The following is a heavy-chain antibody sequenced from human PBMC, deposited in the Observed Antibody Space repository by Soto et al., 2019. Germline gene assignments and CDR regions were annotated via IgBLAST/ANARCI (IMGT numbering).Heavy chain of an antibody. CDR3: ARGRLTGERDAFDI. CDR1: GYTFTGYY. Sequence: ASVKVSCKASGYTFTGYYMHWVRQAPGQGLEWMGWIHPNSGGTKYAQKFQGWVTMTRDTSISTAYMELSRLRSDDTAVYYCARGRLTGERDAFDIWGQGTMVTVSS. D-gene: IGHD7-27*01. V-gene: IGHV1-2*04. J-gene: IGHJ3*02. CDR2: IHPNSGGT.